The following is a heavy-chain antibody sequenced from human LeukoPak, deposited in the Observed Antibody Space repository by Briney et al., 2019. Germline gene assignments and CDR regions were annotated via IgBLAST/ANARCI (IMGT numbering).Heavy chain of an antibody. Sequence: SETLSVTCTVSGGSISGYYCRCVRQPPGEEMEWIGYVYSSGNTNYNPSLKSRVTLSVDTSKNQFSLKLVSVTAADTAVYYCARHPPSSAGAYDIWGQGTMVTVSS. D-gene: IGHD3-10*01. CDR3: ARHPPSSAGAYDI. V-gene: IGHV4-59*08. CDR1: GGSISGYY. CDR2: VYSSGNT. J-gene: IGHJ3*02.